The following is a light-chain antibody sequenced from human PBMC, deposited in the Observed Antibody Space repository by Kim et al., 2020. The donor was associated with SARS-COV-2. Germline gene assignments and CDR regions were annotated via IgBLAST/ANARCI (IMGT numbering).Light chain of an antibody. CDR3: QSYDSRLSR. J-gene: IGLJ2*01. Sequence: QSVLTQSPSVSGAPGQRVNIACTGSSSIIGAEYNIHWYQQFPGTAPKLLIYGNNNRPSGVPDRFSASKSGTSASLVISGLQAEDEADYYCQSYDSRLSRFGGGNKRTVL. CDR2: GNN. CDR1: SSIIGAEYN. V-gene: IGLV1-40*01.